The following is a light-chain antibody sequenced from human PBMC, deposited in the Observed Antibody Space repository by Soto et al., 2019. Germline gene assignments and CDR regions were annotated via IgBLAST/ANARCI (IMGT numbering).Light chain of an antibody. CDR1: SSDVGGYNY. Sequence: QSALTQPASVSWSPGQSITISCTGTSSDVGGYNYVSWYQQHPGKAPKLMIYEVSNRPSGVSNRFSGSKSGNTASLTISGLQAEDEAEYYCSSYRSSSTYVFGTGTKLTVL. CDR2: EVS. J-gene: IGLJ1*01. V-gene: IGLV2-14*01. CDR3: SSYRSSSTYV.